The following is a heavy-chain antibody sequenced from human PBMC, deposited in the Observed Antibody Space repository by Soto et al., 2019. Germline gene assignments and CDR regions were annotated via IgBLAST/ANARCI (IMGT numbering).Heavy chain of an antibody. V-gene: IGHV3-23*01. CDR1: GFTFSNEG. J-gene: IGHJ6*02. D-gene: IGHD3-10*01. CDR3: CRVLHYGSGSYFYYYYGMDV. CDR2: INSSGGST. Sequence: PAGSLRLSCGASGFTFSNEGMHWVRQAPGKGLVWVSAINSSGGSTYYADSVKGRFTISRDNSKNTLYLQMNSLRAEDTAVYYCCRVLHYGSGSYFYYYYGMDVWGQGTTVTVSS.